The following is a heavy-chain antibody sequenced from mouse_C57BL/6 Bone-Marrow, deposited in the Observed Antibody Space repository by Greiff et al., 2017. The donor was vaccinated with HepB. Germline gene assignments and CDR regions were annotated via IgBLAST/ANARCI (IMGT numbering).Heavy chain of an antibody. CDR1: GYSFTDYN. CDR2: INPNYGTT. J-gene: IGHJ4*01. Sequence: VQLQQSGPELVKPGASVKISCKASGYSFTDYNMNWVKQSNGKSLEWIGVINPNYGTTSYNQKFKGKATLTVDQSSSTAYMQLNSLTSEDSAVYYGARAHYGSSYGAMDYWGQGTSVTVSS. CDR3: ARAHYGSSYGAMDY. D-gene: IGHD1-1*01. V-gene: IGHV1-39*01.